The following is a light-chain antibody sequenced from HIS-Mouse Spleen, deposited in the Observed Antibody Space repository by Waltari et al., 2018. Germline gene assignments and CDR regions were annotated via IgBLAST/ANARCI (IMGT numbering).Light chain of an antibody. CDR1: ALPKKY. CDR3: YSTDSSGNHRV. CDR2: EDS. V-gene: IGLV3-10*01. J-gene: IGLJ2*01. Sequence: SYELTQPPSVSVSTGQTARITCYGDALPKKYAYWYQQKSGQAPVLVIYEDSKRPSGIPERFSGSSSGTMATLTISGAQVEDEADYYCYSTDSSGNHRVFGGGTKLTVL.